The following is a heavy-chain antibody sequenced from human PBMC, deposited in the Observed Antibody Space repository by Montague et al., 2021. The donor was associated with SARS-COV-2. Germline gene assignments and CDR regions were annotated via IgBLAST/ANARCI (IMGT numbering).Heavy chain of an antibody. CDR2: ISRSSRTI. V-gene: IGHV3-48*04. D-gene: IGHD4-17*01. CDR1: GFTFGSYS. Sequence: SLRLSCAASGFTFGSYSMHWVRQAPGKGLEWVSYISRSSRTIYYADSVKGRITISRDNAKNSLYLQMNSLRAEDTAVYYCADYGDTEPFQHWGQGTLVTVSS. CDR3: ADYGDTEPFQH. J-gene: IGHJ1*01.